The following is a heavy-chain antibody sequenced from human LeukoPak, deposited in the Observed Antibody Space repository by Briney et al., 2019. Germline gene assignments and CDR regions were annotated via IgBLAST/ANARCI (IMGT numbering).Heavy chain of an antibody. J-gene: IGHJ4*02. CDR2: ISPDGSTT. D-gene: IGHD5-18*01. Sequence: GGSLRLSCAASEFTLSGYWMHWVRQAPGKGLVWVSRISPDGSTTNYADSVRGRLTISRDNAKNTLYLQMSSLRADDTAVYYCARASANNYGLFDYWGQGTLVTVSS. V-gene: IGHV3-74*01. CDR1: EFTLSGYW. CDR3: ARASANNYGLFDY.